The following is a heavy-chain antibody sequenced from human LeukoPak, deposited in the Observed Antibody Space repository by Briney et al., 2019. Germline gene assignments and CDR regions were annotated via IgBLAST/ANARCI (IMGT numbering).Heavy chain of an antibody. D-gene: IGHD6-19*01. V-gene: IGHV6-1*01. CDR2: TYYRSKWYN. CDR1: GDSVSSNSVA. Sequence: SQTLSLTCAISGDSVSSNSVAWNWIRQSPSRGLEWLGRTYYRSKWYNDYAVSVKSRIIINPDTSKNQFSLQLSSVTPEDTAVYYCARVNSSGWYNWFDPWGQGTLVTVSS. J-gene: IGHJ5*02. CDR3: ARVNSSGWYNWFDP.